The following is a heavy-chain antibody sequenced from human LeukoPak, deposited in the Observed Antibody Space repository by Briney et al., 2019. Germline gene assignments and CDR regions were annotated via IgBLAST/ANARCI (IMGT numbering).Heavy chain of an antibody. Sequence: GGSLRLSCAASGFTFSSYGMHWVRQAPGKGLEWVAVIWYDGSNKYYADSVKGRFTISRDNSKNTLYLQMNSLRAEDTAVYYCARSAWGSGSYYKDYYYYGMDVWGQGTTVTVSS. CDR3: ARSAWGSGSYYKDYYYYGMDV. CDR2: IWYDGSNK. D-gene: IGHD3-10*01. V-gene: IGHV3-33*01. J-gene: IGHJ6*02. CDR1: GFTFSSYG.